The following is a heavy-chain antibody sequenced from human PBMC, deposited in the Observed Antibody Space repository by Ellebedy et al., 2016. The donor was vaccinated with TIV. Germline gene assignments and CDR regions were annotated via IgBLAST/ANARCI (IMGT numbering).Heavy chain of an antibody. V-gene: IGHV4-34*01. J-gene: IGHJ4*02. D-gene: IGHD5-18*01. CDR1: GGPFSGYY. Sequence: MPSETLSLTCAVYGGPFSGYYWSWIRQPPGKGLEWIGEINHSRITNYNPSLKSRVTISVDTSKNQFSLKLSPVTAADTAVYFCAREGRDTAMGLDYWGQGTLVTVSS. CDR3: AREGRDTAMGLDY. CDR2: INHSRIT.